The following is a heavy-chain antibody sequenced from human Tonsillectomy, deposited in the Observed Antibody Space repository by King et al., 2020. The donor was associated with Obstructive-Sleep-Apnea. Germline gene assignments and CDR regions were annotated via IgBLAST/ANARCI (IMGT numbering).Heavy chain of an antibody. CDR2: ISYYGSNE. D-gene: IGHD6-25*01. CDR1: AFTFSNFA. CDR3: ARWFTSAAGLDH. J-gene: IGHJ4*02. V-gene: IGHV3-30*04. Sequence: QLVQSGGGVFQPGNPLRLSCAASAFTFSNFAMHMVRQPPGKGLEWGAVISYYGSNEYYADSVKARFSISRDNSKNTLYLQMKSLRDDDTAVYYCARWFTSAAGLDHWGQGTLVTVSS.